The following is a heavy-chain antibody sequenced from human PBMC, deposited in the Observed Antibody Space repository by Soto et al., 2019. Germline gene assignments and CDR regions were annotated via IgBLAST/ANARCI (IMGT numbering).Heavy chain of an antibody. J-gene: IGHJ5*02. CDR3: ARGTSIAARPIWFDP. V-gene: IGHV1-8*01. CDR2: MNPNSGNT. CDR1: GYTFTRYD. D-gene: IGHD6-6*01. Sequence: ASGKVSCKASGYTFTRYDINWVRQATGQGLEWMGWMNPNSGNTGYAQKFQGRVTMTRNTSISTAYMELSSLRSEDTAVYYCARGTSIAARPIWFDPWGQGTLVTVYS.